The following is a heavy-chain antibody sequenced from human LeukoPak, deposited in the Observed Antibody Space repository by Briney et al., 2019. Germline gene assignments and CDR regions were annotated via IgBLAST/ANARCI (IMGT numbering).Heavy chain of an antibody. V-gene: IGHV3-23*01. CDR3: ARDSPRPPTYYYDSSDF. Sequence: PGGSLRLSCAASGFTFRTYAMSWVRQAPEKGLECVSAISGNGRKTYYADSVKGRFTISRDTSKHTLYLQMNSLRVEDTAVYYCARDSPRPPTYYYDSSDFWGQGTLVTVSS. CDR2: ISGNGRKT. J-gene: IGHJ4*02. CDR1: GFTFRTYA. D-gene: IGHD3-22*01.